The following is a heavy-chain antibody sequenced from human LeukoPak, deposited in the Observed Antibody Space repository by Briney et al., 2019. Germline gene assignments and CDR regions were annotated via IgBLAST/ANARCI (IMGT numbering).Heavy chain of an antibody. CDR3: GGGDYLLDS. CDR2: INRDGSST. V-gene: IGHV3-74*01. Sequence: GGSLRLSCAGSGFDWMNWVRQVPGKGLEWVSRINRDGSSTSYADSVKGRFTISRDSAKNTLYLQMNSLRPEDSAVYYCGGGDYLLDSWGQGILVTVSS. CDR1: GFDW. J-gene: IGHJ4*02. D-gene: IGHD2-21*02.